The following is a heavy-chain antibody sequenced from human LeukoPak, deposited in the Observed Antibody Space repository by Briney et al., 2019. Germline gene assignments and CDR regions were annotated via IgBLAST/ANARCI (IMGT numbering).Heavy chain of an antibody. CDR3: ARDGYSSSTSCSLDYFDY. Sequence: SETLSLTCTVSGGSISSYYWSWIRQPAGRGLEWIGRIYTSGSTNYNPSLKSRVTMSVDTSKNQFSLKLSSVTAADTAVYYCARDGYSSSTSCSLDYFDYWGQGTLVTVSS. CDR1: GGSISSYY. V-gene: IGHV4-4*07. D-gene: IGHD2-2*03. CDR2: IYTSGST. J-gene: IGHJ4*02.